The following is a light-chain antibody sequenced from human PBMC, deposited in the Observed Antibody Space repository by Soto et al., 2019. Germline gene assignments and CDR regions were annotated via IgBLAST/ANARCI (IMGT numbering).Light chain of an antibody. CDR1: SSDVGGYNY. J-gene: IGLJ1*01. V-gene: IGLV2-14*01. Sequence: LTQPASVSGSPGQSITISCTGTSSDVGGYNYVSWYQQHPGKAPKLMIYAVTDRPSGVSSRFSGSKSGNTASLTISGLQAEDEADYYCSSYASSSTLFGTGTKVTVL. CDR2: AVT. CDR3: SSYASSSTL.